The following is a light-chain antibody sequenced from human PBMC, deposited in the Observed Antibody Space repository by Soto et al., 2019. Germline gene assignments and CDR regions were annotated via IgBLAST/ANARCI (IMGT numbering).Light chain of an antibody. CDR1: QSVSNNY. CDR2: GAS. V-gene: IGKV3-20*01. Sequence: EIMLTQSPGTLSLSPGERATLSCRASQSVSNNYLAWYQQKPGQAPRLLIYGASNRATGIPDRFSGSGSGTDFTLTISRLEPEDFAVYYCQQYGSSGTFGQGNKGDIK. J-gene: IGKJ1*01. CDR3: QQYGSSGT.